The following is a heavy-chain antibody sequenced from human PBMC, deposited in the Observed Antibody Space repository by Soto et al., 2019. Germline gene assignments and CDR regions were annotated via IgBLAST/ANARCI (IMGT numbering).Heavy chain of an antibody. Sequence: QVQLQQWGAGLLKPSETLSLTCAVYGGSFSGYYWSWIRQPPGKGLEWIGEINHSGSTNYNPSLKSRVTISVDTSKNQFSLKLSSVTAADTAVYYCARGRGRLCGGDCYPPLDIWGQGTMVTVSS. CDR2: INHSGST. J-gene: IGHJ3*02. CDR1: GGSFSGYY. D-gene: IGHD2-21*02. CDR3: ARGRGRLCGGDCYPPLDI. V-gene: IGHV4-34*01.